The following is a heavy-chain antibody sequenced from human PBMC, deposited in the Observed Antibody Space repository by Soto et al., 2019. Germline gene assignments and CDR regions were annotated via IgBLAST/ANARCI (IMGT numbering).Heavy chain of an antibody. V-gene: IGHV1-69*01. D-gene: IGHD1-1*01. CDR3: AMEQWSHLSSFEHYNGMDV. CDR1: AGTFTNSI. J-gene: IGHJ6*02. Sequence: QVHLVQSGPEVKKPGSSVKVSCRASAGTFTNSIISWVRQARGQGLEWLGAIMPVSGAAIYAQIVKGRITITAAESTSTVYMELSSLRADDTAVYYCAMEQWSHLSSFEHYNGMDVWGQGTTVTVSS. CDR2: IMPVSGAA.